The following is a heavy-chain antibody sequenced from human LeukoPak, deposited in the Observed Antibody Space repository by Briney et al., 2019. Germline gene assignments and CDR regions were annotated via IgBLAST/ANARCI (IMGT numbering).Heavy chain of an antibody. CDR3: ARESYYYDSSADY. J-gene: IGHJ4*02. Sequence: GGSLRLSCAASGFTFSNYAMSWVRQAPGKGLEWVANIKQDGSEKYYVDSVKGRFTISRDNAKNSLYLQMNSLRAEDTAVYYCARESYYYDSSADYWGQGTLVTVSS. CDR2: IKQDGSEK. CDR1: GFTFSNYA. D-gene: IGHD3-22*01. V-gene: IGHV3-7*01.